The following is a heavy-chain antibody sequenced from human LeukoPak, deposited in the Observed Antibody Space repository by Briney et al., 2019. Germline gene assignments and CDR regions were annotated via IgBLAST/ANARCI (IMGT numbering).Heavy chain of an antibody. CDR1: GYTFTSYG. CDR3: ARAILNYYDSRFFSP. J-gene: IGHJ5*02. V-gene: IGHV1-18*01. Sequence: ASVKVSCKASGYTFTSYGISWVRQAPGQGLEWMGWISAYNGNTNYAQKLQGRVTMTTDTSTSTAYMEMRSLRSDDTAVYLCARAILNYYDSRFFSPWGQGTLVTVSS. CDR2: ISAYNGNT. D-gene: IGHD3-22*01.